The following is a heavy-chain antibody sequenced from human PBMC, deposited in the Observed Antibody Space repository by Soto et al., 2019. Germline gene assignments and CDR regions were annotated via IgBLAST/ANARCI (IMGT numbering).Heavy chain of an antibody. Sequence: SETLSLTCTVSGGSISSGDYFWSWIRQPPGKGLEWIGFIYYRGSTFYNLSLKSRLTISIDTSKNQFSLKLSSVTAADTAVYYCARVVDGYNFPFDYWGQGTLVTVSS. J-gene: IGHJ4*02. CDR1: GGSISSGDYF. CDR3: ARVVDGYNFPFDY. CDR2: IYYRGST. V-gene: IGHV4-30-4*01. D-gene: IGHD5-12*01.